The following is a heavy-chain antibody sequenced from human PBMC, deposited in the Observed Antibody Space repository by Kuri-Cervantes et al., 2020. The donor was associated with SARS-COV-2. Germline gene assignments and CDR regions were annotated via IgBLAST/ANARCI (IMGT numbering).Heavy chain of an antibody. D-gene: IGHD6-6*01. V-gene: IGHV3-23*01. CDR2: ISGSGGST. CDR3: AEDRAYSRSKVSGYYYYMDV. Sequence: GGSLRLSCAASGFTFSSYGMHWVRQAPGKGLEWVSAISGSGGSTYYADSVKGRFTISRDNSKNTLYLQMNSLRAEDTAVYYCAEDRAYSRSKVSGYYYYMDVWGKGTTVTVSS. J-gene: IGHJ6*03. CDR1: GFTFSSYG.